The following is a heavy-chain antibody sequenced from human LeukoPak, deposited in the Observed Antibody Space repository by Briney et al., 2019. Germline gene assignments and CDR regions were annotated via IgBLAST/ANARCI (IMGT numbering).Heavy chain of an antibody. Sequence: SETLSLTCSVSGYSISSGYHWGWIRQTPGKGLEWIGSIYYHENTYYNSSLKSRVTISVDTSKNQFSLKLNSVTAADTAVYFCARRAYSAAYWKHFDYWGQGTLVTVSS. V-gene: IGHV4-38-2*02. CDR3: ARRAYSAAYWKHFDY. D-gene: IGHD1-1*01. CDR2: IYYHENT. J-gene: IGHJ4*02. CDR1: GYSISSGYH.